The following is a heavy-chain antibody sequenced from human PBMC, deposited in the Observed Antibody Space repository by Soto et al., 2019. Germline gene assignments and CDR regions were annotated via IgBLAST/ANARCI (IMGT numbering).Heavy chain of an antibody. CDR3: AAWDISNI. CDR1: GFSINTYW. Sequence: PXESLRLSCSGFGFSINTYWMNWIRQTPGKGLEWVANINPEGNAKTYVDPVKGRFFVSRDNTRNSLDLQMTSLRVEDSAIYFCAAWDISNIWGQGILVTVSS. J-gene: IGHJ4*02. CDR2: INPEGNAK. V-gene: IGHV3-7*01. D-gene: IGHD2-15*01.